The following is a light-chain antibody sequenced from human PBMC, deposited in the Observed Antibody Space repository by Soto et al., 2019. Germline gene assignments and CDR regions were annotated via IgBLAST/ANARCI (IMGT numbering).Light chain of an antibody. CDR1: QNIDIS. V-gene: IGKV1-5*01. J-gene: IGKJ1*01. CDR2: AAS. CDR3: QHCDTFSWA. Sequence: DIQMTQSPSTLSASVGDRVTITCRASQNIDISLAWFQQRPGQAPKVLIYAASGLASGVPSTFSGSGSGTEFTLTISSLQPDDFATYFCQHCDTFSWAFGHGTKV.